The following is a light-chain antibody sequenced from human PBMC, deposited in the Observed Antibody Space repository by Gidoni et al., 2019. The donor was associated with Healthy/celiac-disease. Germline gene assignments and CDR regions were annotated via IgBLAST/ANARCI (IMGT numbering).Light chain of an antibody. CDR2: AAS. J-gene: IGKJ3*01. V-gene: IGKV1-39*01. CDR3: QQSYSTPRIFT. Sequence: DIQMTQSPSYLSASVGDRVTITCRASQSISSYLNWYQQKPGKAPKLLIYAASSLQSGVPSRFSGSGSGTDFTLTISSLQPEDFVTYYCQQSYSTPRIFTFGPGTKVDIK. CDR1: QSISSY.